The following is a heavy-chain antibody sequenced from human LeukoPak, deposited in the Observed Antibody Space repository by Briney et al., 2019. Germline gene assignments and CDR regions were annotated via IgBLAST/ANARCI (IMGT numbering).Heavy chain of an antibody. V-gene: IGHV3-23*01. J-gene: IGHJ4*02. CDR1: GFPFSSYW. D-gene: IGHD1-26*01. Sequence: GSLRLSCVASGFPFSSYWMTWVRPAPGKGLEWVSAISGSGGSTYYADSVKGRFTISRDNSKNTLYLQMSSLRAEDTAVYYCAKDRRSGSYFDYWGQGTLVTVSS. CDR3: AKDRRSGSYFDY. CDR2: ISGSGGST.